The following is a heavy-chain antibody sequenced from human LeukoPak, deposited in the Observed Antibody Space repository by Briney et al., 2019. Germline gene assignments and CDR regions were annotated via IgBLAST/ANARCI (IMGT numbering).Heavy chain of an antibody. CDR3: ARRDSPFDL. J-gene: IGHJ2*01. Sequence: PSETLSLTCTVSGGSISSYYWSWIRQPPRKGLEWIGYIYYSGSTNYNPSLKSRVTISVDTSKKQFSLKVRSVTAADTAVYYCARRDSPFDLWGRGTLVTVS. CDR2: IYYSGST. V-gene: IGHV4-59*01. CDR1: GGSISSYY. D-gene: IGHD3-22*01.